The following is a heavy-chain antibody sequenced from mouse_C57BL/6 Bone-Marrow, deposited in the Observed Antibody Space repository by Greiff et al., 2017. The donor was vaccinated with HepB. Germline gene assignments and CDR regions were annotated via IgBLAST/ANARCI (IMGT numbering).Heavy chain of an antibody. Sequence: EVKLMESGGGLVQPGGSLKLSCAASGFTFSDYGMAWVRQAPRKGPEWVAFISNLAYSIYYADTVTGRFTISRENAKNTLYLEMSSLRSEDTAMYDCATYYSSWFAYWGQGTLVTVSA. CDR3: ATYYSSWFAY. J-gene: IGHJ3*01. CDR1: GFTFSDYG. V-gene: IGHV5-15*01. D-gene: IGHD2-12*01. CDR2: ISNLAYSI.